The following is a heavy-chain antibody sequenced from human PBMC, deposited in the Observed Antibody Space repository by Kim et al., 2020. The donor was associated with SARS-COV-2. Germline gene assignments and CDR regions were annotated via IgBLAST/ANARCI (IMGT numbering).Heavy chain of an antibody. D-gene: IGHD6-13*01. CDR2: IWYDGSNK. V-gene: IGHV3-33*01. Sequence: GGSLRLSCAASGFTFSSYDIHWVRQAPGKGLEWVAVIWYDGSNKYYADSVKGRFTISRDNSKNTLYLQMNSLRAEDTAVYYCAREAGYSSSWLPDDSDYWGQGTLVTVPS. J-gene: IGHJ4*02. CDR1: GFTFSSYD. CDR3: AREAGYSSSWLPDDSDY.